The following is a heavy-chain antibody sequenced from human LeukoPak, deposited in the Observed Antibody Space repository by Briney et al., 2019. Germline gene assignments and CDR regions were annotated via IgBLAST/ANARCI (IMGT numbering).Heavy chain of an antibody. CDR3: AKDSVTKYDFWSGPTYFVDY. CDR2: ISGSGGST. D-gene: IGHD3-3*01. V-gene: IGHV3-23*01. Sequence: PGGSLRLSCAASGFTFSSYGMHWVRQAPGKGLEWVSAISGSGGSTYYADSVKGRFTISRDNSKNTLYLQMNSLRAEDTAVYYCAKDSVTKYDFWSGPTYFVDYWGQGTLVTVSS. J-gene: IGHJ4*02. CDR1: GFTFSSYG.